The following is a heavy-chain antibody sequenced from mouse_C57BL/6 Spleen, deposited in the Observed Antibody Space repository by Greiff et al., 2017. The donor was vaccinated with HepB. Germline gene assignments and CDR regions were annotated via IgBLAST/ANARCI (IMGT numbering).Heavy chain of an antibody. J-gene: IGHJ3*01. D-gene: IGHD2-3*01. CDR2: IYPRSGNT. V-gene: IGHV1-81*01. Sequence: PLQQSGAELARPGASVKLSCKASGYTFTSYGISWVKQRTGQGLEWIGEIYPRSGNTYYNEKFKGKATLTADKSSSTAYMELRSLTSEDSAVYFCARRDGPWFAYWGQGTLVTVSA. CDR1: GYTFTSYG. CDR3: ARRDGPWFAY.